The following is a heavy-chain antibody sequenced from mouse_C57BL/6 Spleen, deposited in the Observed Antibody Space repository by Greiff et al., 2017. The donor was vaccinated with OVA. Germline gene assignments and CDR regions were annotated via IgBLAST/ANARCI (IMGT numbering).Heavy chain of an antibody. J-gene: IGHJ1*03. CDR2: INPNNGGT. CDR3: ARTNRDWYFDV. Sequence: EVQLQQSGPELVKPGASVKISCKASGYTFTDYYMNWVKQSHGKSLEWIGDINPNNGGTSYNQKFKGKATLTVDKSSSTAYMGLRSLTSEDSAVYYCARTNRDWYFDVWGTGTTVTVSS. D-gene: IGHD4-1*01. CDR1: GYTFTDYY. V-gene: IGHV1-26*01.